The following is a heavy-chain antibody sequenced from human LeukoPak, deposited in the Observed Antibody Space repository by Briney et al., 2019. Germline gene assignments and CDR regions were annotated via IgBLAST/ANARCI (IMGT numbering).Heavy chain of an antibody. Sequence: GGSLRLSCAASGFTFSSYSMNWVRQAPGKGLEWVSSISSSSSYIYYADSVKGRFIISRDNAKNSLYLQMNSLRAEDTAVYYCARDLGVVITPWFDPWGQGTLVTVSS. D-gene: IGHD3-3*01. CDR1: GFTFSSYS. V-gene: IGHV3-21*01. CDR2: ISSSSSYI. J-gene: IGHJ5*02. CDR3: ARDLGVVITPWFDP.